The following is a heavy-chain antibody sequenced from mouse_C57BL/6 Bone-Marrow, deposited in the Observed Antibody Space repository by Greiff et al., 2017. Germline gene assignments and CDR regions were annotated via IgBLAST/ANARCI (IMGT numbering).Heavy chain of an antibody. CDR2: IDPSDSYT. CDR3: ARSRGFAY. V-gene: IGHV1-69*01. Sequence: QVQLQQPGAELVMPGASVKLSCKASGYTFTSYWMHWVKQRPGQGLEWIGEIDPSDSYTNYNQKFKGKSTLTVAKSSSTAYMQLSSLTSEDSAVYYCARSRGFAYWGQGTLVTVSA. CDR1: GYTFTSYW. J-gene: IGHJ3*01.